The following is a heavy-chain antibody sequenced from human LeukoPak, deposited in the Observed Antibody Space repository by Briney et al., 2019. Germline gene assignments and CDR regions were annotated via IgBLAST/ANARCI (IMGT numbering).Heavy chain of an antibody. J-gene: IGHJ4*02. Sequence: SVKVSCKASVGTFSSYAIRWVRQAPGQGLKWMGRIIPILGIANYAQKFQGRVTITADKSTSTAYMELSSLRSEDTAVYYCAREEDSSGWYYFDYWGQGTLVTVSS. CDR3: AREEDSSGWYYFDY. CDR2: IIPILGIA. V-gene: IGHV1-69*04. CDR1: VGTFSSYA. D-gene: IGHD6-19*01.